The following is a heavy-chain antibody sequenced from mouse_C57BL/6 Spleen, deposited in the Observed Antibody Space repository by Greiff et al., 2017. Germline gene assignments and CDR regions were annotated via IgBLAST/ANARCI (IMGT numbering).Heavy chain of an antibody. CDR3: VKAYYGYDGGMDY. CDR1: GFTFTAYY. D-gene: IGHD2-2*01. Sequence: EVQVVESGGGLVQPGASLRLSCAASGFTFTAYYMSWVRQPPGKAPEWLALIRNKANGYTTEYTASVKGRFTISRDNSQNTLYLQMNTLRAEDSATYYCVKAYYGYDGGMDYWGQGTSVTVSS. CDR2: IRNKANGYTT. V-gene: IGHV7-4*01. J-gene: IGHJ4*01.